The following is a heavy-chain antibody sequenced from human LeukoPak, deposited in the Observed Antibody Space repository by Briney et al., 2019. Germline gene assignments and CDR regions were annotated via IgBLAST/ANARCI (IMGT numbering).Heavy chain of an antibody. D-gene: IGHD1-26*01. CDR3: TRLSTFLVGATFDY. J-gene: IGHJ4*02. CDR2: IKSKTDGGTT. Sequence: TGGSLRLSCAASGFTFSNAWMSWVRQAPGKGLEWVGRIKSKTDGGTTDYAAPVKGRFTISRDDSKNTLYLQMNSLKTEDTAVYYCTRLSTFLVGATFDYWGQGTLVTVSS. CDR1: GFTFSNAW. V-gene: IGHV3-15*01.